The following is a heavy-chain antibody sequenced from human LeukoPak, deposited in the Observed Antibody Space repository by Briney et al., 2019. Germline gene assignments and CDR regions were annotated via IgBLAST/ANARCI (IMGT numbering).Heavy chain of an antibody. J-gene: IGHJ4*02. D-gene: IGHD3-22*01. CDR3: ARSHYDSSGSPIFGLGVDY. CDR1: GGSFSSSSYC. Sequence: PSETLSLTCTVSGGSFSSSSYCWGWIRQSPGKGLEWIGCIYHTGNTYYNPSLKSRVTISVDRSKNQFSLKLTSVTAADTAVYYCARSHYDSSGSPIFGLGVDYWGQGTLVTVSS. CDR2: IYHTGNT. V-gene: IGHV4-30-2*06.